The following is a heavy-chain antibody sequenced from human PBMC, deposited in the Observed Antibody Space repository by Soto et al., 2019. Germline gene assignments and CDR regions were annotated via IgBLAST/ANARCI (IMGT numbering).Heavy chain of an antibody. Sequence: SAEVTCKDSGGSLGSSAISWVRQVNGQGLEWMGGIIPIFGTANYAQKFQGRVTMTRDTSISTAYMELSRLRSDDTAVYYCARAAGWDTAMVYGMDVWGQGTTVPVSS. D-gene: IGHD5-18*01. CDR3: ARAAGWDTAMVYGMDV. J-gene: IGHJ6*02. CDR1: GGSLGSSA. CDR2: IIPIFGTA. V-gene: IGHV1-69*05.